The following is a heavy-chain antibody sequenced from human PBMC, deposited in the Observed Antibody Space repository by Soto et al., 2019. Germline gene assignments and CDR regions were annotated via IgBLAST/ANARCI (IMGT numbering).Heavy chain of an antibody. CDR3: AVDSSGYYGFDY. V-gene: IGHV2-5*01. CDR2: IYWNDDK. J-gene: IGHJ4*02. Sequence: APTLVNPTQSLTLTCTFSGFSLSTSGVGVGWIRQPPGKALEWLALIYWNDDKRYSPSLKSRLTITKDTSKNQVVLTMTNMEPVDTATYYCAVDSSGYYGFDYWGQGTLVTVSS. CDR1: GFSLSTSGVG. D-gene: IGHD3-22*01.